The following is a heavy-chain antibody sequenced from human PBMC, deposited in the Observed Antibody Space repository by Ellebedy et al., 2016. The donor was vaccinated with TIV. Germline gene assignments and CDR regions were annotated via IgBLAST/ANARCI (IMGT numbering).Heavy chain of an antibody. CDR3: ARDYTSSWRYYYYGMDV. CDR1: GGTFSRHV. V-gene: IGHV1-69*04. Sequence: AASVKVSCKASGGTFSRHVISWVRQAPGQGLEWMGRIIPILGIAKYAQKFQGRVPITADNSTSTAYMELSSLRYDDTAVYYCARDYTSSWRYYYYGMDVWGQGTTVTVSS. D-gene: IGHD6-13*01. CDR2: IIPILGIA. J-gene: IGHJ6*02.